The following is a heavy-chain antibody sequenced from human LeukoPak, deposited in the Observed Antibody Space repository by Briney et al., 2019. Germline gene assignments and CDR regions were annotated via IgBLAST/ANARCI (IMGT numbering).Heavy chain of an antibody. CDR2: INPNSGGT. CDR1: GYTFTVYY. V-gene: IGHV1-2*06. D-gene: IGHD2-2*01. CDR3: ARLKVGYCSSTSCYPPNWFDP. J-gene: IGHJ5*02. Sequence: ASVKVSCKASGYTFTVYYMHWVRQAPGQGLEWMGRINPNSGGTNYAQKFQGRVTMTRDTSISTAYMELSRLTSDDTAIYYCARLKVGYCSSTSCYPPNWFDPWGQGTLVTVSS.